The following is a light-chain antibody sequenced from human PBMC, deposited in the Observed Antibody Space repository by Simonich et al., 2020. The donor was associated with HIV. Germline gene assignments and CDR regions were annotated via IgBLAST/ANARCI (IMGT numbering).Light chain of an antibody. Sequence: EIVMTQSPATLSVSPGERATLSCRASQSVSSNLAWYQQKPGQDPRLLIYGASTRATGIPARFSGSGSGTEFTLTINSLQSGDFAVYYCQHYNNWPPWTFGQGTKVEIK. V-gene: IGKV3-15*01. CDR1: QSVSSN. CDR3: QHYNNWPPWT. CDR2: GAS. J-gene: IGKJ1*01.